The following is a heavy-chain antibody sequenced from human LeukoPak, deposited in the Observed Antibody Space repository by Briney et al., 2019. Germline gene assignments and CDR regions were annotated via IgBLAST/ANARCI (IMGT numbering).Heavy chain of an antibody. CDR3: ARADPVYGGNSCFDY. CDR2: ISYDGSIK. J-gene: IGHJ4*02. D-gene: IGHD4-23*01. V-gene: IGHV3-30-3*01. CDR1: GFTFSSYA. Sequence: PGGSLRLSCAASGFTFSSYAMHWVRQAPGKGLEWVAVISYDGSIKYYADSVKGRFTISRDNSKNTLYLQMNSLRAEDTAVYYCARADPVYGGNSCFDYWGQGTLVTVSS.